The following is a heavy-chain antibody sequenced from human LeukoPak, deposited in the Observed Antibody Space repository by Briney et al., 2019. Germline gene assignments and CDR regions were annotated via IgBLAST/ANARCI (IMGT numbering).Heavy chain of an antibody. CDR2: IYTSGST. Sequence: SETLSLTCTVSGGSISSGSYYWSWIRQPAGKGLEWIGRIYTSGSTNYNPSLKRRVTISVDTSKNQFSLKLSSVTAADTAVYYCARGHRGLGYWGQGTLVSVSS. CDR1: GGSISSGSYY. CDR3: ARGHRGLGY. D-gene: IGHD3-16*01. V-gene: IGHV4-61*02. J-gene: IGHJ4*02.